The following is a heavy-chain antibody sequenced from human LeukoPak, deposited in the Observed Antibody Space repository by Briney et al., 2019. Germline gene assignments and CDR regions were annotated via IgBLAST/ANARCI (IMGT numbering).Heavy chain of an antibody. Sequence: GGSLRLSCAASGFTFNNYGMHWVRQGPGKGLEWVSAISVSGNTYHADSVKGRFTISRDNAKNSLYLQMNSLRAEDTAVYYCARAWAGYSYGDYWGQGTLVTVSS. J-gene: IGHJ4*02. CDR3: ARAWAGYSYGDY. CDR1: GFTFNNYG. D-gene: IGHD5-18*01. V-gene: IGHV3-21*04. CDR2: ISVSGNT.